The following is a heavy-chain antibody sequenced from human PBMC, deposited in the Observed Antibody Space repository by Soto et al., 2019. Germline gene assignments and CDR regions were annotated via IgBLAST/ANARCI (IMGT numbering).Heavy chain of an antibody. CDR1: GYTFTSYD. D-gene: IGHD4-17*01. CDR2: MNPNSGNT. Sequence: QVQLVQSGAEVKKPGASVKVSCKASGYTFTSYDINWVRQATGQGLESMGWMNPNSGNTGYAQKFQGRVTMTRTTSRGTAYMELSSLRTEDTAVYYCARSTNDYGDRHWGQGALVTVSS. J-gene: IGHJ4*02. V-gene: IGHV1-8*01. CDR3: ARSTNDYGDRH.